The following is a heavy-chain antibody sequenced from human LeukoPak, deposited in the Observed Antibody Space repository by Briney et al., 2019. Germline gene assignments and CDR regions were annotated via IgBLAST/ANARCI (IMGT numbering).Heavy chain of an antibody. D-gene: IGHD4-11*01. CDR1: GGSISSYY. Sequence: PSGTLSLTCTVSGGSISSYYWSWIRQPPGKGLEWIGYIYYSGSTNYNPSLKSRVTISVDTSKNQFSLKLSSVTAADTAVYYCARERATVTTEYFDYWGQGTLVTVSS. J-gene: IGHJ4*02. CDR2: IYYSGST. CDR3: ARERATVTTEYFDY. V-gene: IGHV4-59*01.